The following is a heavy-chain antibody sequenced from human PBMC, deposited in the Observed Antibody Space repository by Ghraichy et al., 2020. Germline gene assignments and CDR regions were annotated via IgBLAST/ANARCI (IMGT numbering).Heavy chain of an antibody. V-gene: IGHV3-53*01. CDR1: GFTVSSNY. CDR2: IYSGGST. D-gene: IGHD6-6*01. J-gene: IGHJ2*01. CDR3: ARVGSSFKRWYFDL. Sequence: GGSLRLSCAASGFTVSSNYMSWVRQAPGKGLEWVSVIYSGGSTYYADSVKGRFTISRDNSKNTLYLQMNSLRAKDTAVYYCARVGSSFKRWYFDLWGRGTLVTVSS.